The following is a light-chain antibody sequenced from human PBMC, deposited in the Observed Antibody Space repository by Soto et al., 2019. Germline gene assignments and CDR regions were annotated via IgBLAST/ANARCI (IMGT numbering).Light chain of an antibody. CDR3: QQYNNWPGYT. V-gene: IGKV3-15*01. J-gene: IGKJ2*01. CDR2: GAS. CDR1: QSVSSN. Sequence: EIVMTQSPATLSVSPGERATLSCRASQSVSSNLAWYQQKPGQAPRLLIYGASTRATGIPARFSGSGSGTEFTLTISILRSEDFAVYYCQQYNNWPGYTFGQGTKLEIK.